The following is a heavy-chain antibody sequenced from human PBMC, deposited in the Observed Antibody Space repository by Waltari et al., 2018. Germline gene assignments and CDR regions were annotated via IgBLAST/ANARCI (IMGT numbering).Heavy chain of an antibody. V-gene: IGHV7-4-1*02. CDR1: GYTFTSFA. Sequence: QVQLVQSGSELKKPGASVKVSCKASGYTFTSFAMNWVRQAPGQGLEWMGWINTNTGNPTYAQGFTGRFVFSLDTSVSTAYLQISSLKAEDTAVYYCARDGDYDFWSGQEWFDPWGQGTLVTVSS. D-gene: IGHD3-3*01. J-gene: IGHJ5*02. CDR2: INTNTGNP. CDR3: ARDGDYDFWSGQEWFDP.